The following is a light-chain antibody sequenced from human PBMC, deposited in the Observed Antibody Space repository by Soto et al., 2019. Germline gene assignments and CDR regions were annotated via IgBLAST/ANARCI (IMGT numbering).Light chain of an antibody. V-gene: IGKV3D-15*01. Sequence: EIVMTQSPATLYVSPGETVTFSCRASQTVTRNVAWYQQRPGQAPRLLVYDALRRATGIPARFSGSGSGTEFALTISSLQSADFAVYYCQQYNSWPPFTFGQGTKLEIK. CDR2: DAL. CDR1: QTVTRN. J-gene: IGKJ2*01. CDR3: QQYNSWPPFT.